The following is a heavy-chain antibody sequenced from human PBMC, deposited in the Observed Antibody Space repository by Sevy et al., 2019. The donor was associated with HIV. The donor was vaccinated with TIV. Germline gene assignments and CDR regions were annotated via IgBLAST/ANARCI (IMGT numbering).Heavy chain of an antibody. Sequence: ASVKVSCKASGYTFTSYGISWVRQAPGQGLEWMGWISAYNGNTNYAQKLQGRVTMTTDTSTSTAYMELRSLRSDDTAVYYCARDRPQSYYYFWSGHTTHYGMDVWGQGTTVTVSS. CDR2: ISAYNGNT. CDR1: GYTFTSYG. V-gene: IGHV1-18*04. J-gene: IGHJ6*02. D-gene: IGHD3-3*01. CDR3: ARDRPQSYYYFWSGHTTHYGMDV.